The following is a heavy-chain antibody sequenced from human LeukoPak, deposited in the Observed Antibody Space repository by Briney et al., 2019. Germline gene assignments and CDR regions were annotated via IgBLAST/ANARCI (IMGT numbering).Heavy chain of an antibody. CDR2: IYYTGST. CDR1: GGSIKSYY. D-gene: IGHD3/OR15-3a*01. V-gene: IGHV4-59*01. J-gene: IGHJ4*02. CDR3: ARYEEFSTGYSASSPRHYFDH. Sequence: SETLSLTCTVSGGSIKSYYWSWIRQPPGEGLECIGHIYYTGSTYYKPSLESRVTISVDMAKNQISLKLSSVTAADTAVYYCARYEEFSTGYSASSPRHYFDHWGQGTLVTVSS.